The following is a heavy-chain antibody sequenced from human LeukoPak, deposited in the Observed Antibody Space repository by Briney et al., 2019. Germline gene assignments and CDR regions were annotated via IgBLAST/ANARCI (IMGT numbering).Heavy chain of an antibody. CDR3: ARLAVASESELDY. CDR2: MYSGGTT. J-gene: IGHJ4*02. V-gene: IGHV4-59*01. D-gene: IGHD6-19*01. Sequence: SETLSPTCTVSDGSINGYYWSWIRQPPGKGLDWIGYMYSGGTTNYSPSPKSRVTISEDTSKNQFSLKLTSVTAADTAMYYCARLAVASESELDYWGQGTLVTVSS. CDR1: DGSINGYY.